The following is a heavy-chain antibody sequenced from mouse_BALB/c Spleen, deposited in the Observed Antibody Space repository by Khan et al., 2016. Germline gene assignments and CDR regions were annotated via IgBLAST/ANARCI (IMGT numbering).Heavy chain of an antibody. Sequence: EVQLVESGGGLVQPKGSLKLSCAASGFTFNTYAMNWVRQAPGKGLEWVARIRSKSNNYATYYADSVKDRFTISRDDSQSMLYLQMNNLKTEDTAMYYCVRRDWFAYWGQGTLVTVSA. CDR1: GFTFNTYA. CDR2: IRSKSNNYAT. CDR3: VRRDWFAY. J-gene: IGHJ3*01. V-gene: IGHV10-1*02.